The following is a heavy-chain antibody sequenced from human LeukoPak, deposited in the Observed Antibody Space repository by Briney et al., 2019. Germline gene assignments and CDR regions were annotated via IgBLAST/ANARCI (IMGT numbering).Heavy chain of an antibody. Sequence: PGGSLRLSCAASGFPFSTIWMNLVRQAPGKGLEWVGRIKSKTEGGTMDYAAPVKGRFTISRDDSKNTLYLQMNSLKTEDTAVYYCTTGNSLGRDGNYFFDFWGPGTLVTVSS. CDR1: GFPFSTIW. CDR2: IKSKTEGGTM. J-gene: IGHJ4*02. D-gene: IGHD1-7*01. CDR3: TTGNSLGRDGNYFFDF. V-gene: IGHV3-15*01.